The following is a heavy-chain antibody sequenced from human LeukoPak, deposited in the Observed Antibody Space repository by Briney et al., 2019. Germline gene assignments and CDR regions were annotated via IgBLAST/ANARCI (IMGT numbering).Heavy chain of an antibody. CDR2: ISGSGGST. V-gene: IGHV3-23*01. D-gene: IGHD3-10*01. Sequence: GGSLRLSCAASGFTVSSNYMSWVRQAPGKGLEWVSAISGSGGSTYYADSVKGRFTISRDNSKNTLYLQMNSLRAEDTAVYYCARSYYLSNFDYWGQGTLVTVSS. CDR1: GFTVSSNY. J-gene: IGHJ4*02. CDR3: ARSYYLSNFDY.